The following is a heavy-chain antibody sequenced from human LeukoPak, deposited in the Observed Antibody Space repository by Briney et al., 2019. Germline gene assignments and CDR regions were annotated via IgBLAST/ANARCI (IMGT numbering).Heavy chain of an antibody. CDR3: AKLTAGFVVGENPDY. CDR2: ISGSGGST. CDR1: GFTSSSYD. D-gene: IGHD2-21*01. V-gene: IGHV3-23*01. J-gene: IGHJ4*02. Sequence: GGSLRLSCAASGFTSSSYDMSWVRQAPGKGLEWVSAISGSGGSTYYADSVKGRFTISRDNSKNTLYLQMNSLRAEDTAVYYCAKLTAGFVVGENPDYWGQGTLVTVSS.